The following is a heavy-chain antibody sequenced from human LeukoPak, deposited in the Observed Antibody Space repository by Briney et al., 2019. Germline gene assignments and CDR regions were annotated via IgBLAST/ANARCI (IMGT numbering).Heavy chain of an antibody. CDR1: GFTFSRYS. D-gene: IGHD2/OR15-2a*01. CDR3: ARGNSRLGYFDY. Sequence: PGGSLRLSCAASGFTFSRYSMNWVRQAPGAGLEWVSTISSTSSSTYYADSVKGRFTISRDNSKNTLYLQMNSLRAEDTAVYYCARGNSRLGYFDYWGQGTLVTVSS. CDR2: ISSTSSST. V-gene: IGHV3-21*04. J-gene: IGHJ4*02.